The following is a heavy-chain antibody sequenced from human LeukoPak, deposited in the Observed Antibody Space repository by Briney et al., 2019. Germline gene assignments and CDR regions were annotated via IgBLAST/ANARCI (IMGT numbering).Heavy chain of an antibody. D-gene: IGHD6-19*01. CDR2: ILPDGSEE. CDR3: GRLARNAWYAVDY. J-gene: IGHJ4*02. Sequence: RSLRLSCAASDFTFSFYWMTWVRQAPGEGLEWVANILPDGSEEYYLDSVKGRFTISRDNPTNSLYLQINSLRAEDTALYYCGRLARNAWYAVDYWGQGTLVTVSS. CDR1: DFTFSFYW. V-gene: IGHV3-7*01.